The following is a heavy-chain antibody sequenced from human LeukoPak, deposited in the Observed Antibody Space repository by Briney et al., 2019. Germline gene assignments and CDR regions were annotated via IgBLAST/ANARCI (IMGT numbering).Heavy chain of an antibody. CDR1: GASLSSRSYY. V-gene: IGHV4-39*01. Sequence: SETLSLTCTVSGASLSSRSYYWDWIRQPPGKGLDWIGSIYFSGSTYYNPSLKSRVTISVDTSKNQFSLKMRSVTAADTAVYYCARRTVATTGVDYWGQGSLVTVSS. D-gene: IGHD5-12*01. CDR2: IYFSGST. CDR3: ARRTVATTGVDY. J-gene: IGHJ4*02.